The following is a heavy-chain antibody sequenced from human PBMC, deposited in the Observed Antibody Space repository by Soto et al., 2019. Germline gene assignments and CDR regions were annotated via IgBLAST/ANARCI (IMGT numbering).Heavy chain of an antibody. J-gene: IGHJ6*03. CDR2: ISGSGGST. D-gene: IGHD4-4*01. V-gene: IGHV3-23*01. CDR1: GFTFSSYA. Sequence: GGSLRLSCAASGFTFSSYAMSWVRQAPGKGLEWVSAISGSGGSTYYADSVKGRFTISRDNSKNTLYLQMNSLRAEDTAVYYCAKVPLATVTTYYYYMDVWGKGTTVTVSS. CDR3: AKVPLATVTTYYYYMDV.